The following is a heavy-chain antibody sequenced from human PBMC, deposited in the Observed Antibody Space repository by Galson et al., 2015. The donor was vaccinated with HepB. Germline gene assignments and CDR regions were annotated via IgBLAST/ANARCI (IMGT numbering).Heavy chain of an antibody. Sequence: SLRLSCAASGFTVSSNYMSWVRQAPGKGLEWVSVIYSGGSTYYADSVKGRFTISRDNSKNTLYLQMNSLKTEDTAVYYCTTDLNALLWFGELLAFDIWGQGTMVTVSS. CDR1: GFTVSSNY. J-gene: IGHJ3*02. V-gene: IGHV3-53*01. D-gene: IGHD3-10*01. CDR2: IYSGGST. CDR3: TTDLNALLWFGELLAFDI.